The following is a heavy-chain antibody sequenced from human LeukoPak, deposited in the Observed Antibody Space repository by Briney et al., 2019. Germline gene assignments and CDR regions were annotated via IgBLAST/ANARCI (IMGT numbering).Heavy chain of an antibody. D-gene: IGHD3-22*01. CDR2: SSWNSGSI. J-gene: IGHJ4*02. V-gene: IGHV3-9*01. Sequence: GGSLRLSCAASGFTFDDYAMHWVRHARGKALEWVSGSSWNSGSIGYADSVKGRFTISRDNAKNSLYLQMNSLRAEDTALYYCAKDIAGTHYYDSSGSLDYWGQGTLVTVSS. CDR3: AKDIAGTHYYDSSGSLDY. CDR1: GFTFDDYA.